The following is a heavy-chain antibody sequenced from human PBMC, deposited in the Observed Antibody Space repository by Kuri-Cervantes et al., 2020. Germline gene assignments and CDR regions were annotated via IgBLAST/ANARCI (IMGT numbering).Heavy chain of an antibody. CDR1: GGSFSAYW. V-gene: IGHV4-34*01. CDR3: AATYYYDSSGYYYYAFDI. J-gene: IGHJ3*02. CDR2: INHSGST. D-gene: IGHD3-22*01. Sequence: SETLSLTCGVSGGSFSAYWWKWFRQPPGKGLEWIGEINHSGSTNYNPSLKSRVTISVDTSKNQFSLKLSSVTAADTAVYYCAATYYYDSSGYYYYAFDIWGQGTMVTVSS.